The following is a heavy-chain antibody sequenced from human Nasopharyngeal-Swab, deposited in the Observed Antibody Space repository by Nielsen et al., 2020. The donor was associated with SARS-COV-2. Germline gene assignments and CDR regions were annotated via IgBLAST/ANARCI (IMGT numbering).Heavy chain of an antibody. CDR1: GYTFTSYV. CDR3: ARVGAADCSSTSCYAGVSWDYGIDV. J-gene: IGHJ6*02. Sequence: ASVKVSCKASGYTFTSYVINWVRQAPGQGLEWMGGMNPNSGNTGYAQKFQGRVTMTRNTSISTAYMELSSLRSEDTAVYYCARVGAADCSSTSCYAGVSWDYGIDVWGQGTPVTVSS. D-gene: IGHD2-2*01. V-gene: IGHV1-8*01. CDR2: MNPNSGNT.